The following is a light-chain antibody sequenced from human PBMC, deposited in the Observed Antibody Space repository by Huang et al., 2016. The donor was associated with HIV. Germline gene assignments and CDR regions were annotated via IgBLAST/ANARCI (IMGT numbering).Light chain of an antibody. V-gene: IGKV3-11*01. J-gene: IGKJ4*01. CDR3: QQRTKWPPVLT. Sequence: EIVLTQSPATLSLSPGDRATLTCRASQSVGVDLAWYQQKPGQAPRLLIFEASNRATCIPDRFSGSGSGTDFTLTIDSIQPDDFAIYYCQQRTKWPPVLTFGGGTRVEIK. CDR1: QSVGVD. CDR2: EAS.